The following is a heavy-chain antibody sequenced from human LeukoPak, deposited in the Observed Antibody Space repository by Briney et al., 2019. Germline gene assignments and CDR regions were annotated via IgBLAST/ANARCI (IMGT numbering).Heavy chain of an antibody. CDR3: ARGGYGASTPYYMDV. Sequence: GGSLRLSCAASGFTFSSYAMNWVRQAPGKGLEYVSAISSNGGSTYYANSVKGRSTISRDNSKNTLYLQMGSLRAEDMAVYFCARGGYGASTPYYMDVWGTGTTVTVSS. CDR2: ISSNGGST. V-gene: IGHV3-64*01. J-gene: IGHJ6*03. CDR1: GFTFSSYA. D-gene: IGHD1-26*01.